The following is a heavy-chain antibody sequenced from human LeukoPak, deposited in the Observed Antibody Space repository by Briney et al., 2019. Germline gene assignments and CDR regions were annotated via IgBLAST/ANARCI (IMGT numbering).Heavy chain of an antibody. D-gene: IGHD3-10*01. J-gene: IGHJ4*02. CDR2: ISSSSSTI. CDR1: GFTFSSYS. V-gene: IGHV3-48*01. Sequence: PGGSLRLSCAASGFTFSSYSMNWVRQAPGKGLEWVSYISSSSSTIYYADSVKSRFTISRGNAKNSLYLQMNSLRAEDTAVYYCARGRVITMVRGVLVYWGQGTLVTVSS. CDR3: ARGRVITMVRGVLVY.